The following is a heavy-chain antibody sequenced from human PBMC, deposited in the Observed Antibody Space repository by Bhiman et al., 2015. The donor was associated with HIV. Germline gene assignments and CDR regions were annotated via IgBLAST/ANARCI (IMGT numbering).Heavy chain of an antibody. J-gene: IGHJ5*02. D-gene: IGHD6-13*01. CDR3: ARGARSSWTRLPGGGPFDP. V-gene: IGHV3-23*04. CDR2: LSGSGYTT. CDR1: GFTFSNYA. Sequence: EVQLVESGGGLAQPGGSLRLSCAVSGFTFSNYAMDWVRQAPGKGLEWVSTLSGSGYTTYYADSVKGRFTISRDNSKNTLYLQMNSLTAHDTAVYYCARGARSSWTRLPGGGPFDPWGQGTLVTVSS.